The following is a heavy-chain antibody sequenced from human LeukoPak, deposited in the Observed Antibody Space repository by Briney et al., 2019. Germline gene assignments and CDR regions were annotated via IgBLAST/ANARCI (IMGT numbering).Heavy chain of an antibody. CDR1: GGSISSYY. J-gene: IGHJ5*02. CDR2: IYTSGST. CDR3: ARGCSSSWYPQEGNWFDP. Sequence: SETLSLTCTVSGGSISSYYWSWIRQPAGKGLEWIGRIYTSGSTNYNPSLKSRVTMSVDTSKNQFSLKLSSVTAADTAVYYCARGCSSSWYPQEGNWFDPWGQGTLVTVSS. D-gene: IGHD6-13*01. V-gene: IGHV4-4*07.